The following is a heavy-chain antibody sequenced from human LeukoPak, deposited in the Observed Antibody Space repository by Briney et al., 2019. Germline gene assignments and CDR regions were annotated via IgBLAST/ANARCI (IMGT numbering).Heavy chain of an antibody. J-gene: IGHJ4*02. Sequence: GGSLRLSCAASGFTFSSYAMHWVRQAPGKGLEWVAVISYDGSNKYYADSVKGRFTISRGNSKNTLYLQMNSLRAEDTAVYYCAREFSGSNNGGWYFDYWGQGTLVTVSS. V-gene: IGHV3-30-3*01. D-gene: IGHD3-22*01. CDR1: GFTFSSYA. CDR3: AREFSGSNNGGWYFDY. CDR2: ISYDGSNK.